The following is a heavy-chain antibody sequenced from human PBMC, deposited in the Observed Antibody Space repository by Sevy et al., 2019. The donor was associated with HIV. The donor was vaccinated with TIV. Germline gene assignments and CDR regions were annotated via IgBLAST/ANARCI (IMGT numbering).Heavy chain of an antibody. CDR2: IKSKTDAATR. CDR3: AAGTGTSDFDY. D-gene: IGHD1-7*01. Sequence: GGSLRLSCAASGFTFSEAWMSWVRQAPGKGLEWVGRIKSKTDAATRGFAAPVRGRFSISRDDSANTVYLVMNNLKPEDTGVYYCAAGTGTSDFDYWGQGTLVTVSS. V-gene: IGHV3-15*01. J-gene: IGHJ4*02. CDR1: GFTFSEAW.